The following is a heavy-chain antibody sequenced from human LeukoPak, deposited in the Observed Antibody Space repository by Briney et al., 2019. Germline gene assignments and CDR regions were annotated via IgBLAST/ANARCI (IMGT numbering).Heavy chain of an antibody. Sequence: PGGSLRLSCAASGFTFSSYSMNWVRQAPGKGLEWVSSISISSSSIDYADSVKGRFTISRDNAKNSLYLQMNSLRAEDTGVYYCARGAGSDAFDIWGQGTMVTVSS. J-gene: IGHJ3*02. CDR1: GFTFSSYS. CDR3: ARGAGSDAFDI. V-gene: IGHV3-21*01. CDR2: ISISSSSI.